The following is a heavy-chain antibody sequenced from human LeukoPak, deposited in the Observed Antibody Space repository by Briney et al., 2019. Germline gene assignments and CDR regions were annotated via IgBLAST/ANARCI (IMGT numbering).Heavy chain of an antibody. CDR1: GLILTDAW. J-gene: IGHJ4*02. D-gene: IGHD6-13*01. V-gene: IGHV3-15*01. Sequence: GGSLRLSCAASGLILTDAWMGWVRQAAGKGLEWVGRIKSNANGGTTDYAAPVKGRFTISRDESKNTLYLQMNGLKTEDTAVYYCTTDRGIAIRPLFDYWGQGTLVTVSS. CDR3: TTDRGIAIRPLFDY. CDR2: IKSNANGGTT.